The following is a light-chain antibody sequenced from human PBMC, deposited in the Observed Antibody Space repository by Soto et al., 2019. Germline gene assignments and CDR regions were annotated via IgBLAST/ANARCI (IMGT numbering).Light chain of an antibody. V-gene: IGLV2-8*01. CDR1: SSDVGAYNY. J-gene: IGLJ3*02. Sequence: QSVLTQPPSASGSPGQSVTISCTGTSSDVGAYNYVSWYQQHAGKAPKHVIYEVTKRPSGVPDRFSGSKSANTASLTVSGLQAEDEADYYCSSFASSNTWVFGGGTKLTVL. CDR3: SSFASSNTWV. CDR2: EVT.